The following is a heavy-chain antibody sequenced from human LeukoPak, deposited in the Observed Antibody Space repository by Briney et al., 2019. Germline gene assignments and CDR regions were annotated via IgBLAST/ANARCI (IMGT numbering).Heavy chain of an antibody. J-gene: IGHJ3*02. D-gene: IGHD3-16*01. Sequence: PSETLSLTCTVSGYSISSGYYWGWIRQPPGKGLEWIGSIYHSGSTYYNPSLKSRVTISVDTFKNQFPLKLSSVTAADTAVYYCARGLVWRFLLDSRRDSFDIWGQGTTITVSS. CDR3: ARGLVWRFLLDSRRDSFDI. V-gene: IGHV4-38-2*02. CDR1: GYSISSGYY. CDR2: IYHSGST.